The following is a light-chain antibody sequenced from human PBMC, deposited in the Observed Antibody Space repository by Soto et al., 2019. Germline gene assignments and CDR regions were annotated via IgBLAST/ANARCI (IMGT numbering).Light chain of an antibody. Sequence: DIPMTQSPSTLSASIGDRVTITCRASQSVSTYLAWYQQKPGNAPKLLIYGASSLEGGVPSRFSGTGSGTEFILTITSLQPDDFATYYCQQYNTYPWTFGQGTKVEIK. J-gene: IGKJ1*01. CDR3: QQYNTYPWT. V-gene: IGKV1-5*01. CDR1: QSVSTY. CDR2: GAS.